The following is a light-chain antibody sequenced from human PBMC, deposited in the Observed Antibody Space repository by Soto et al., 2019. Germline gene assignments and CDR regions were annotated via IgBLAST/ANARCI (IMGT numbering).Light chain of an antibody. V-gene: IGLV6-57*02. CDR3: QSYDSSTHVV. Sequence: NFMLTQPHSVSASPGKTVTISCTGSSGSIASNDVQWYQQRPGSAPTTVIYEDNQRPSGVPDRFSGSIDSSSNSASLTISGLKTEDEADYYCQSYDSSTHVVFGGGTKLTVL. J-gene: IGLJ2*01. CDR2: EDN. CDR1: SGSIASND.